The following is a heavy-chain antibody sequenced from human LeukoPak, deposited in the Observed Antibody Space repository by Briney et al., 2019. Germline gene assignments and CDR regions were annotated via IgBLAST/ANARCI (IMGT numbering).Heavy chain of an antibody. D-gene: IGHD3-3*01. Sequence: GGSLRLSCVVSGFTLSSRWMMWVRQAPGEGLEWMTNINRDGSEKNYVDSVRGRFTITRDNAENSLYLQMNSLKVEDSAIYYCATYDSWSGYNIAYWGQGTLVTVSS. CDR2: INRDGSEK. J-gene: IGHJ4*02. V-gene: IGHV3-7*03. CDR3: ATYDSWSGYNIAY. CDR1: GFTLSSRW.